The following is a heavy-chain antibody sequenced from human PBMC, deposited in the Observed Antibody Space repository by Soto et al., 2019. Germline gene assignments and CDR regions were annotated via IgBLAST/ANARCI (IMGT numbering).Heavy chain of an antibody. CDR1: GYSFTSYW. CDR3: ARFCSRKTAAAVL. CDR2: IYPRDSDT. D-gene: IGHD2-15*01. Sequence: EVQLVQSGAEVKKPGESLKISCKTSGYSFTSYWIAWMRQLPGKGLEWVGTIYPRDSDTRYSPSFQGQVTMSADKSITTAYLQWNSLEASDTAMYYCARFCSRKTAAAVLWGQGTLVTVSS. J-gene: IGHJ4*02. V-gene: IGHV5-51*01.